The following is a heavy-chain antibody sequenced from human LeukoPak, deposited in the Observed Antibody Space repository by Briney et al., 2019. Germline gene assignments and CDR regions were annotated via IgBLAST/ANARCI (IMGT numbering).Heavy chain of an antibody. CDR1: GFTFSTYA. J-gene: IGHJ4*02. CDR3: ARAEGYGGELDS. D-gene: IGHD4-23*01. Sequence: GRSLRLSCAASGFTFSTYAMHWVRQAPGKGLERVAVIPYDGSNKYYADSVKGRFTISRENSKNRLYLQMNSLRAEDTAVFYCARAEGYGGELDSWGQGTLVTVPS. V-gene: IGHV3-30*04. CDR2: IPYDGSNK.